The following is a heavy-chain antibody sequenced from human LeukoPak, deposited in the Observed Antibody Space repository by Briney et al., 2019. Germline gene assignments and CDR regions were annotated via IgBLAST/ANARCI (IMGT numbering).Heavy chain of an antibody. CDR1: GFTFSSYW. CDR2: ISSSSSYI. CDR3: ARDLYGDYDH. D-gene: IGHD4-17*01. V-gene: IGHV3-21*01. Sequence: GGSLRLSCAASGFTFSSYWMSWVRQAPGKGLEWVSSISSSSSYIYYADSVKGRFTISRDNAKNSLYLQMNSLRAEDTAVYYCARDLYGDYDHWGQGTLVTVSS. J-gene: IGHJ4*02.